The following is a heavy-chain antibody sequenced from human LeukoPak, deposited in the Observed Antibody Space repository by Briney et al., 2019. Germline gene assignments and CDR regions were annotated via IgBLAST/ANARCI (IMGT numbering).Heavy chain of an antibody. CDR2: ITSDGSST. V-gene: IGHV3-74*01. J-gene: IGHJ3*02. D-gene: IGHD2-8*01. Sequence: PGGSLRLSCAASGFTFSSYWMHWVRQAPGKGLVWVSRITSDGSSTSYADSVKGRFTISRDNAKNTLYLQMNSLRAEDTAVYYCARRSGYCTNGVCYNAFDIWGQGTMVTVSS. CDR1: GFTFSSYW. CDR3: ARRSGYCTNGVCYNAFDI.